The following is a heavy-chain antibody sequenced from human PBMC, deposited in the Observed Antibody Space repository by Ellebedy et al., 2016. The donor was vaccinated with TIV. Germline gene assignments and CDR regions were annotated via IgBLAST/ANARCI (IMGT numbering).Heavy chain of an antibody. CDR2: INPSGGST. Sequence: ASVKVSCKASGYTFTSYHMHWVRQAPGQGLEWMGIINPSGGSTTYAQKFQGGVTMTRDTSTSTVNMEVSSLRSADTAVYYCARDLYMDVWGKGTTVTVSS. V-gene: IGHV1-46*01. J-gene: IGHJ6*03. CDR3: ARDLYMDV. CDR1: GYTFTSYH.